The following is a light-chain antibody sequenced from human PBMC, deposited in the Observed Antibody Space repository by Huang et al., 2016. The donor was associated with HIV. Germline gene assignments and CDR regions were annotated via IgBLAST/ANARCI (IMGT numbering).Light chain of an antibody. Sequence: DIVMTQSPASLAVSLGERATITCVSSQSVLSPSNNRNHLAWYQQKPRQPPKLLIYWASTRESGVPDRFRGSGSATDFTLTIDNLQAEDVALYFCQQYYSIPGFGQGTYVEV. CDR2: WAS. CDR3: QQYYSIPG. CDR1: QSVLSPSNNRNH. V-gene: IGKV4-1*01. J-gene: IGKJ1*01.